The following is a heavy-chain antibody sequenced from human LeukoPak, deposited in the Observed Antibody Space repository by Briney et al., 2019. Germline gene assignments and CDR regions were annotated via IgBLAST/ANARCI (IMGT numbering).Heavy chain of an antibody. D-gene: IGHD3-22*01. V-gene: IGHV3-23*01. CDR2: LSGNSAGT. Sequence: GGSLRLSCAASGFTFSGYAMSWVRQAPGKGLEWVSSLSGNSAGTHYADSVKGRFTISRDNSKNTLYLQMNSLRAEDTAVYYCARGVDYYENSGTIDYWGQGTLVTVSS. CDR1: GFTFSGYA. CDR3: ARGVDYYENSGTIDY. J-gene: IGHJ4*02.